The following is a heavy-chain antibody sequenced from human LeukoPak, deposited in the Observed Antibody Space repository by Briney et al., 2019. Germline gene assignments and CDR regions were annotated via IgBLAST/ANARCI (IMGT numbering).Heavy chain of an antibody. CDR3: ARAVTTVTPLNYYYYYMDV. CDR2: IYYSGST. CDR1: GGSISSYY. D-gene: IGHD4-17*01. J-gene: IGHJ6*03. V-gene: IGHV4-59*01. Sequence: SETLSLTCTVSGGSISSYYWSWIRQPPGKGLEWIGYIYYSGSTNYNPSLKSRVTISVDTSKNQFSLKLSSVTAADTAVYYCARAVTTVTPLNYYYYYMDVWGKGTTVTVSS.